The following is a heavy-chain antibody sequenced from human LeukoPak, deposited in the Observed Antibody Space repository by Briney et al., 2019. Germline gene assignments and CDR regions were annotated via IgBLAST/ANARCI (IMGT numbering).Heavy chain of an antibody. V-gene: IGHV3-23*01. D-gene: IGHD6-13*01. CDR2: ISGSGGST. CDR1: GFTFSSYS. Sequence: PGGSLRLSCAASGFTFSSYSMNWVRQAPGKGLEWVSAISGSGGSTYYADSVKGRFTISRDNSKNTLYLQMNSLRAEDTAVYYCAKARIAAAGRYFDYWGQGTLVTVSS. J-gene: IGHJ4*02. CDR3: AKARIAAAGRYFDY.